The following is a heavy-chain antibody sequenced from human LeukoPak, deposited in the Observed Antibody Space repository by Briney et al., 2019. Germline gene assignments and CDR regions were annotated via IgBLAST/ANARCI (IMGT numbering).Heavy chain of an antibody. CDR3: ARLKLGAYFDL. CDR1: GGSTSSDY. J-gene: IGHJ2*01. Sequence: SESLSLTCTVSGGSTSSDYWSWIRQSPGKGLEWVGYVYNSRDMGKNSSLKSRVTILLDTSTNKCYLKLTSVSAADRAVYYCARLKLGAYFDLWGRGSLVTVSS. CDR2: VYNSRDM. V-gene: IGHV4-59*08. D-gene: IGHD3-16*01.